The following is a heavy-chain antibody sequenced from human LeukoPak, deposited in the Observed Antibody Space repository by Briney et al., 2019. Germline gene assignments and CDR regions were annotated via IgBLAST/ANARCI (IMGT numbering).Heavy chain of an antibody. Sequence: GESLKISCKGSGYSFTSYWIGWVRQMPGKGLEWMGIIYPGDSDTRYSPSFQGQVTISADKSISTAYLQWSSLKASDTAMYYCARVVHIIAAAGHFDYWGQGTLVTVSS. D-gene: IGHD6-13*01. V-gene: IGHV5-51*01. CDR3: ARVVHIIAAAGHFDY. J-gene: IGHJ4*02. CDR1: GYSFTSYW. CDR2: IYPGDSDT.